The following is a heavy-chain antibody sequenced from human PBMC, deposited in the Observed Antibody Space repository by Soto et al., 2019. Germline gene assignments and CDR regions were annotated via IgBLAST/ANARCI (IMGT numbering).Heavy chain of an antibody. CDR3: AREAVSGRTGFDY. V-gene: IGHV1-18*01. CDR1: GYTFTSYG. CDR2: VNAYNGNT. D-gene: IGHD6-19*01. Sequence: QVQLVQSGAEVKKPGASVKVSCKASGYTFTSYGISWVRQAPGQGLEWMGWVNAYNGNTNYAQKIQGRVTMTTNTTTRTADMELRSLRSDDTAVDYGAREAVSGRTGFDYWGQGTLVTVSS. J-gene: IGHJ4*02.